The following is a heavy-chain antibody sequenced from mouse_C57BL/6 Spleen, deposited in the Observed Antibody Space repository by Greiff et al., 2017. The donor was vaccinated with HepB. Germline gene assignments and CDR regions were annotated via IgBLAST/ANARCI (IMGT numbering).Heavy chain of an antibody. CDR3: ARDSNYPYYAMDY. J-gene: IGHJ4*01. D-gene: IGHD2-5*01. V-gene: IGHV14-2*01. Sequence: VQLKESGAELVKPGASVKLSCTASGFNIKDYYMHWVKQRTEQGLEWIGRIDPEDGETKYAPKFQGKATITADTSSNTAYLQFSSLTSEDTAVYYCARDSNYPYYAMDYWGQGTSVTVSS. CDR1: GFNIKDYY. CDR2: IDPEDGET.